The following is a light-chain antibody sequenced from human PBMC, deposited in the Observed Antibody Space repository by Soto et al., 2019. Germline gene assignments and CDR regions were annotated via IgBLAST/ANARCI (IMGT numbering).Light chain of an antibody. CDR3: SSYVSSGTYV. Sequence: QSALTQPASVAGSPGQSIAISRTGTSSDIGAYNYVSWYQQHPDKAPKLMIFDVNNRPSGVSDRFSGSKSGNTASLTISGLQAEDEADYYCSSYVSSGTYVFGTGT. V-gene: IGLV2-14*03. J-gene: IGLJ1*01. CDR1: SSDIGAYNY. CDR2: DVN.